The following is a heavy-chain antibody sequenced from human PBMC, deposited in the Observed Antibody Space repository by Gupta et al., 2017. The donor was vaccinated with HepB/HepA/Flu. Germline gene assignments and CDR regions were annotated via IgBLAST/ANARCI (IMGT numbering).Heavy chain of an antibody. CDR3: ARFMAAVGSGINWFDP. D-gene: IGHD6-13*01. CDR2: ISRRGST. V-gene: IGHV4-59*01. J-gene: IGHJ5*02. CDR1: NGSISINF. Sequence: QVQLQESGPGLVRPSETLSLTCTVSNGSISINFWLWLRQPPGKGLEFIGYISRRGSTNYNPSLKSRVTISVDTSRNQFSLRLNSVTAADTAVYYCARFMAAVGSGINWFDPWGQGTLVTVSS.